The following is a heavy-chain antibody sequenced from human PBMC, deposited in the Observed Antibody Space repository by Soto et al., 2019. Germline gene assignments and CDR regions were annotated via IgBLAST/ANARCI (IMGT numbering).Heavy chain of an antibody. Sequence: ASETLSLTCAVSGGSISSGGYSWSWIRQPPGKSLEWIGYIYHSGSTYYNPSLKSRVTISVDTSKNQFSLKMTSVTAADTAVYFCARGVRGTYSSSSGVDYWGQGTRVTVSS. CDR3: ARGVRGTYSSSSGVDY. J-gene: IGHJ4*02. CDR1: GGSISSGGYS. V-gene: IGHV4-30-2*01. D-gene: IGHD6-6*01. CDR2: IYHSGST.